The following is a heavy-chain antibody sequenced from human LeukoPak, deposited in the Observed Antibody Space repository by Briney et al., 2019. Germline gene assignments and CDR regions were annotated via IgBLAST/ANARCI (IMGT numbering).Heavy chain of an antibody. CDR3: AREGGWVVATIYMGYYYYMDV. V-gene: IGHV4-4*07. Sequence: SETLSLTCTVSGGSISSYYWSWIRQPAGKGLEWIGRIYTSGSTNYNPSLKSRVTMSVDTSKNQFSLKLSSVTAADTAVYYCAREGGWVVATIYMGYYYYMDVWGKGTTVTVSS. CDR1: GGSISSYY. D-gene: IGHD5-12*01. J-gene: IGHJ6*03. CDR2: IYTSGST.